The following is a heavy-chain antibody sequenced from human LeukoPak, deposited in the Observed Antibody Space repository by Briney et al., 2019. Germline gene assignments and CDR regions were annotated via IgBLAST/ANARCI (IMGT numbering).Heavy chain of an antibody. V-gene: IGHV3-23*01. Sequence: GGSLRLSCAASGLTFSSYAMSWVRQAPGKGLEWVAAISGSGGSTYYADSVKGRCTISRDNSKNTLYLQMNSLRAEDTAVYCCAMLPDRGCSWPTADYWGQGTLVTVSS. CDR3: AMLPDRGCSWPTADY. D-gene: IGHD6-13*01. J-gene: IGHJ4*02. CDR1: GLTFSSYA. CDR2: ISGSGGST.